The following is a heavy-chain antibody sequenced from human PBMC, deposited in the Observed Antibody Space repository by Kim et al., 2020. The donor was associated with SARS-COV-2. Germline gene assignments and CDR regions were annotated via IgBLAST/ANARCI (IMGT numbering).Heavy chain of an antibody. CDR2: INHSGST. D-gene: IGHD3-10*01. CDR1: GGSFSGYY. V-gene: IGHV4-34*01. Sequence: SETLSLTCAVYGGSFSGYYWSWIRQPSGKGLEWIGEINHSGSTNYNPSLTSRVTISVDTSKNQFSLKLSSLTAADTAVYYCARELTYYYGSGSYYNRRYYYGMDVWGQGTTVTVSS. J-gene: IGHJ6*02. CDR3: ARELTYYYGSGSYYNRRYYYGMDV.